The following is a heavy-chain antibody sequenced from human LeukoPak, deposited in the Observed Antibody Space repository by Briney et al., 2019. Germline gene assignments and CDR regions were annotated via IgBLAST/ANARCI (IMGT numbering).Heavy chain of an antibody. Sequence: SETLSLTCTVSGGSISSHYWSWIRQPPGKGLEWIGYIYYSGSTNYNPSLKSRVTISVDTSKNQFSLKLSSVTAADTAVYYCARTLVVVYYMDVWGKGTTVTVSS. V-gene: IGHV4-59*11. CDR1: GGSISSHY. J-gene: IGHJ6*03. CDR2: IYYSGST. CDR3: ARTLVVVYYMDV. D-gene: IGHD2-15*01.